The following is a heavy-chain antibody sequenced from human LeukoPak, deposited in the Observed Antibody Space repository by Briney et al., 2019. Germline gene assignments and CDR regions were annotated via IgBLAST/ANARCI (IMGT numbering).Heavy chain of an antibody. Sequence: GGSLRLSCAASGFTFSSYSMNWVRQAPGKGLEWVSFITSSSNTIHYADSVKGRFTISRDNAKNSLYLQMNSLRAEDTAVYYCAKDQRWPFDYWGQGTLVTVSS. CDR1: GFTFSSYS. CDR2: ITSSSNTI. J-gene: IGHJ4*02. V-gene: IGHV3-48*04. D-gene: IGHD2-15*01. CDR3: AKDQRWPFDY.